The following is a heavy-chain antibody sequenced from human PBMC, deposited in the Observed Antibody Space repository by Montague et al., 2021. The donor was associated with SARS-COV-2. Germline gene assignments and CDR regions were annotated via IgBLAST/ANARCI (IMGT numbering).Heavy chain of an antibody. J-gene: IGHJ6*02. V-gene: IGHV1-69*04. D-gene: IGHD1-26*01. Sequence: SVKVSCKASGGTFSSYAISWVRQAPGQGLEWMGRIIPIFGIANYAQKFQGRVTITADKSTSTAYMELSSLRSEDTAVYYCARAEDSGSYGYYYGMDVWGQGTTVTVSS. CDR2: IIPIFGIA. CDR3: ARAEDSGSYGYYYGMDV. CDR1: GGTFSSYA.